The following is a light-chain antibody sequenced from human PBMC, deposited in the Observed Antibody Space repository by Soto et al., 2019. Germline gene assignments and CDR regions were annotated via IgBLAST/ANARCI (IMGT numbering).Light chain of an antibody. CDR3: MQGTHWPPIT. V-gene: IGKV2-30*01. CDR1: EILVYSDGNIY. Sequence: VLTQSPLSLPVTPGEPASISCRSSEILVYSDGNIYLNWFQQRPGQSPRRLIYKVSDRDSGVPDKFSGSGSGTHFTLKISRVEAEDVGVYYCMQGTHWPPITFGQGTRLEIK. CDR2: KVS. J-gene: IGKJ5*01.